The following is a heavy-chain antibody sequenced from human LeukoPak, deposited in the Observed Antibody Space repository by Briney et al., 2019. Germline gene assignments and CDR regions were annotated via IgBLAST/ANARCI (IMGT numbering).Heavy chain of an antibody. CDR2: IYYSGST. Sequence: SETLSLTCTVSNGSINTYDWSWIRQPPGKGLEWIGYIYYSGSTIYNPSLKSRVTISLDTSRNQFSLKLNSATAADTAVYYCAGEHRGGYRFDYWGQGTLVTVSS. V-gene: IGHV4-59*01. CDR3: AGEHRGGYRFDY. J-gene: IGHJ4*02. D-gene: IGHD3-22*01. CDR1: NGSINTYD.